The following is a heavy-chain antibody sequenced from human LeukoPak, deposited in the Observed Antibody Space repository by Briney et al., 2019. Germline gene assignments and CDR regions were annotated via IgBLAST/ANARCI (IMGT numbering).Heavy chain of an antibody. CDR3: ARSLAMYSSSWYYWNWFDP. V-gene: IGHV4-4*07. J-gene: IGHJ5*02. D-gene: IGHD6-13*01. CDR1: GGSISSYY. CDR2: IYTSGST. Sequence: PSETLSLTCTVSGGSISSYYWSWIRQPAGKGLEWIGRIYTSGSTNYNPSLKSRVTMSVDTSKNQFSLKLSSVTAADTAVYYCARSLAMYSSSWYYWNWFDPWGQGTLVTVSS.